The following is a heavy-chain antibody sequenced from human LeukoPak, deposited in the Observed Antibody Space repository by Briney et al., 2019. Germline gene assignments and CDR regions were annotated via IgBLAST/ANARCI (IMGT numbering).Heavy chain of an antibody. CDR3: VKDVGRNYYYGMDV. Sequence: PGGSLRLSCAASGFTFDVYAMPWVRQAPGKGLEWVSGISWNSGTVGYADSVKGRFTISRDNAKNSLYLQMNSLRAEDTALYYCVKDVGRNYYYGMDVWGQGTTVTVSS. V-gene: IGHV3-9*01. CDR1: GFTFDVYA. CDR2: ISWNSGTV. J-gene: IGHJ6*02.